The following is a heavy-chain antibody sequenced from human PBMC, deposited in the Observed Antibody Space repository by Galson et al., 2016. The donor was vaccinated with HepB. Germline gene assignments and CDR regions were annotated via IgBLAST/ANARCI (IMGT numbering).Heavy chain of an antibody. J-gene: IGHJ4*02. CDR2: VATAGGT. CDR3: ARETCGGSSCYFDF. V-gene: IGHV3-13*01. D-gene: IGHD2-21*01. CDR1: GFTFSDYD. Sequence: SLRLSCAASGFTFSDYDVHWVRQGAGKGLEWVSTVATAGGTYYPDSVRGRFTVSRENAKSSLYLQMNNLGAGDTAIYYCARETCGGSSCYFDFWGQGTRVTVAS.